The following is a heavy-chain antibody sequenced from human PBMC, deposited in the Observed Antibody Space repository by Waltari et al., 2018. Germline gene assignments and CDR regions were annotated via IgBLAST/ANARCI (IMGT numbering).Heavy chain of an antibody. J-gene: IGHJ5*01. V-gene: IGHV3-7*03. Sequence: EVQLAESGGGWVQPGGSLRLSCAASGFTFRSSCMSWVRQAPGKGLEWVANIKEDGSETHYVDSVRGRFTISRDNAKNSLYLQMNSLRAEDTAVYYCARVATMIVVVLELLEDSWGQGTLVTVSS. CDR3: ARVATMIVVVLELLEDS. CDR2: IKEDGSET. D-gene: IGHD3-22*01. CDR1: GFTFRSSC.